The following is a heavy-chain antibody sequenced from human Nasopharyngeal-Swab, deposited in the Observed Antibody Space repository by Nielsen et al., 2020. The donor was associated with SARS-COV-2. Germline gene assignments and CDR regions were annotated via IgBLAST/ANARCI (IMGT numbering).Heavy chain of an antibody. V-gene: IGHV1-8*01. CDR1: GYTFTSYD. J-gene: IGHJ4*02. D-gene: IGHD3-22*01. CDR2: MNPNSGNT. CDR3: ASARQTRYYYDSSGSNFDY. Sequence: ASVQVSCKASGYTFTSYDINWVRQATAQGLEWMGWMNPNSGNTGYAQKFQGRVTMTRNTSISTAYMELSSLRSEDTAVYYCASARQTRYYYDSSGSNFDYWGQGTLVTVSS.